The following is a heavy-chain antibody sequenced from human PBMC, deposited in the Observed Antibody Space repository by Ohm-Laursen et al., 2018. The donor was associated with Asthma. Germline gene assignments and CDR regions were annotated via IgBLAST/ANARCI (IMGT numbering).Heavy chain of an antibody. J-gene: IGHJ4*02. CDR3: ARDQYDY. CDR1: GFTFSSYA. V-gene: IGHV3-30-3*01. CDR2: ISYDGSNK. Sequence: SLRLSCAASGFTFSSYAMHWVRQAQGKGLEWVAVISYDGSNKYYADSVKGRFTISRDNSKNTLYLQMNSLRAEDTAVYYCARDQYDYWGQGTLVTVSS.